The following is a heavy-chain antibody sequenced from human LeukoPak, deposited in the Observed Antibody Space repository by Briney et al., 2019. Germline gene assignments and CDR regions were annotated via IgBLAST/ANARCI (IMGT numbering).Heavy chain of an antibody. J-gene: IGHJ5*02. CDR1: GFTFSTYW. CDR2: INQDGSEK. D-gene: IGHD3-10*01. CDR3: ATKRWMGSGSSWFDP. Sequence: GGSLRLSCAASGFTFSTYWMSWVRQAPGKGLEWVVNINQDGSEKYYVDSVKGRFTISRDNAKKSLYLQMNTLRAEDTAVYYCATKRWMGSGSSWFDPWGQGTLVTVSS. V-gene: IGHV3-7*01.